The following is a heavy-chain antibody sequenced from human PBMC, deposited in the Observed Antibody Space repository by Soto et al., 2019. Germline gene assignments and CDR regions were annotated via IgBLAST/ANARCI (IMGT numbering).Heavy chain of an antibody. J-gene: IGHJ3*02. D-gene: IGHD6-13*01. Sequence: SETLSLTCTVSGGSISSGGYYWSWIRQHPGKGLEWIGYIYYSGSTYYNPSLKSRVTISVDTSKNQFSLKLSSVTAADTAVYYCAREDVIAAARGAFDIWGQGTMVTVSS. CDR3: AREDVIAAARGAFDI. V-gene: IGHV4-31*03. CDR1: GGSISSGGYY. CDR2: IYYSGST.